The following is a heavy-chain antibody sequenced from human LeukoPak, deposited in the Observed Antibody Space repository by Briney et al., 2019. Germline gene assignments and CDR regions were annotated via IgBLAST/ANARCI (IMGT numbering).Heavy chain of an antibody. Sequence: GASVKVSCKASGYAFTSYYMHWVRQAPGQGLEWMGWIDPNSGGTNYAQKFQGRVTMTRDTSINTAYMELSRLRSGDSAVYYCARAKRLPLDYWGQGALVTVSS. CDR2: IDPNSGGT. V-gene: IGHV1-2*02. J-gene: IGHJ4*02. CDR1: GYAFTSYY. D-gene: IGHD1-1*01. CDR3: ARAKRLPLDY.